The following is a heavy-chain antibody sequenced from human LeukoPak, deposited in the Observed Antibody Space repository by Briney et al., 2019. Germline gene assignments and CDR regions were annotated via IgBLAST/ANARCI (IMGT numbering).Heavy chain of an antibody. J-gene: IGHJ4*02. D-gene: IGHD3-16*02. V-gene: IGHV1-18*01. Sequence: ASVKVSCKASGYTFTSYGISWVRQAPGQGLEWMGRISAYNGNTNYAQKLQGRVTMTTDTSTSTAYMELRSLRSDDTAVYYCAREGYDYVWGSYRYFDYWGQGTLVTVSS. CDR3: AREGYDYVWGSYRYFDY. CDR2: ISAYNGNT. CDR1: GYTFTSYG.